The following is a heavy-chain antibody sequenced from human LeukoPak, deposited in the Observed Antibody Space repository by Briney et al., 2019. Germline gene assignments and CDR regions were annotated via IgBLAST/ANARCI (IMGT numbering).Heavy chain of an antibody. CDR3: ARISSSNWYNERGAFDV. Sequence: PSETLPLTCTVSGGSISSFYWNWIRQPAGKGLEWIGRIYTSGSTNYSPSLKSRVTISVDTSKNQFSLKLRSVTAADTAVYYCARISSSNWYNERGAFDVWGQGTMVTVSS. V-gene: IGHV4-4*07. D-gene: IGHD6-13*01. CDR1: GGSISSFY. J-gene: IGHJ3*01. CDR2: IYTSGST.